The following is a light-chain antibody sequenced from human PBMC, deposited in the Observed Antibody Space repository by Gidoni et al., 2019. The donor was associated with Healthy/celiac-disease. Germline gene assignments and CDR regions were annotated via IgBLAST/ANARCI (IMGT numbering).Light chain of an antibody. V-gene: IGLV3-1*01. CDR2: QDS. CDR3: QAWDSR. CDR1: KLGDKY. J-gene: IGLJ2*01. Sequence: SYELTQPTSVSVSPGQTASITCSGDKLGDKYACWYQQKPGQSPVLVIYQDSKRPSGIPERFSGSNSGNTATLTISGTQAMDEADYYCQAWDSRFGGGTKLTVL.